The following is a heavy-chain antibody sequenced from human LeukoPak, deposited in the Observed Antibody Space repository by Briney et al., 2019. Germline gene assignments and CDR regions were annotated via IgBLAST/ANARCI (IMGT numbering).Heavy chain of an antibody. D-gene: IGHD3-10*01. CDR2: ISVSGNT. J-gene: IGHJ4*02. Sequence: GGSLRLSCAASGFSLSSYAMSWVRQAPGKGLEWVSAISVSGNTYHADSVKGRFTISRDNAKNSLYLQMNSLRAEDTAVYYCARVYYYTSGSRWGDYFDYWGQGTLVTVSS. V-gene: IGHV3-23*01. CDR1: GFSLSSYA. CDR3: ARVYYYTSGSRWGDYFDY.